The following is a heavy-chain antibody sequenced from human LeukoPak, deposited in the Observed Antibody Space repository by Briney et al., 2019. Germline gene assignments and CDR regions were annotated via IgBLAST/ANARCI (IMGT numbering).Heavy chain of an antibody. CDR1: GGSISSGGYY. J-gene: IGHJ5*02. D-gene: IGHD5-18*01. CDR2: IYYSGST. V-gene: IGHV4-31*03. CDR3: ARDKGYSYGYWFDP. Sequence: SETLSLTCTVSGGSISSGGYYWSWIRQHPGKGLEWIGYIYYSGSTYYNPSLKSRVTISVDTSKNQFSLKLSSVTAADTAVYYCARDKGYSYGYWFDPWGQGTLVTVSS.